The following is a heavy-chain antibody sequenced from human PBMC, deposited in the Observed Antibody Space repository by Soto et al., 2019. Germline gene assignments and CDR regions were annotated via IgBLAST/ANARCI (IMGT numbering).Heavy chain of an antibody. D-gene: IGHD2-2*02. CDR2: IYHTGRT. Sequence: PSETLSLTCNVSGVPITTGGYYWSWIRQHPGKGLEWMGYIYHTGRTYYNPSLKSQSTISIDTSKNQFSLTLSSVTGADTAMYYCARAGSSMGYYTYYGFDGCRQLPSVT. CDR1: GVPITTGGYY. V-gene: IGHV4-31*01. J-gene: IGHJ6*02. CDR3: ARAGSSMGYYTYYGFDG.